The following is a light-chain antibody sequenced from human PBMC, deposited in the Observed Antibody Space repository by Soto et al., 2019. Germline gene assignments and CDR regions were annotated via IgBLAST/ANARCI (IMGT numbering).Light chain of an antibody. CDR1: QGISSW. CDR2: AAS. Sequence: IQISLSPSTLSGTVGDRVTITCRASQGISSWLAWYQKKPGKAPNLLIYAASSLQSGVPSRFSGSESGTDFTLTISSLQPEDCAIYFCQQANSCPITFGQGRLLEIK. V-gene: IGKV1-12*01. CDR3: QQANSCPIT. J-gene: IGKJ5*01.